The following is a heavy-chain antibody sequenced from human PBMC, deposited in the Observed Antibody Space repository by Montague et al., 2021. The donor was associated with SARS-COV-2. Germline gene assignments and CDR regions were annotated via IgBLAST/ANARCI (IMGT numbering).Heavy chain of an antibody. Sequence: SETLSLTCTVSGAPISTGSDYWTWIRQRPGRGLEWIGNFYYSGGSTYNPSLKSRVTISADTSKNLFSLTLKSVTASDTAVYYCARDRGGNYGGNYSWFDPWGQGTLVTVSS. J-gene: IGHJ5*02. D-gene: IGHD4-23*01. CDR1: GAPISTGSDY. CDR3: ARDRGGNYGGNYSWFDP. V-gene: IGHV4-61*03. CDR2: FYYSGGS.